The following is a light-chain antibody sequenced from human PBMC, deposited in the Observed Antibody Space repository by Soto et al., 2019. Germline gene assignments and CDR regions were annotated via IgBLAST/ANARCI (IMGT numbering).Light chain of an antibody. Sequence: QSVLTQPASVSGSPGQSITISCTGTSSDVGSYNYVSWYQHHPGKAPKLMIYDVSNRPSGVSNRFSGSKSGNTASLTISGLQAEDEADYYCSSYTSSSSLWVFGGGTKVTVL. V-gene: IGLV2-14*01. CDR3: SSYTSSSSLWV. CDR2: DVS. CDR1: SSDVGSYNY. J-gene: IGLJ3*02.